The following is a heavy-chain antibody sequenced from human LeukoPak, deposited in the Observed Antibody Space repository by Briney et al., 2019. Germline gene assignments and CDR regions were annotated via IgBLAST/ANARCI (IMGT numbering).Heavy chain of an antibody. CDR3: ARAWREAAAFVYFHH. CDR2: ISASSTTI. D-gene: IGHD6-13*01. CDR1: EFTFSMFA. V-gene: IGHV3-48*01. Sequence: PGGSLRLSCAASEFTFSMFAMSWVRQAPGKRLEWVSYISASSTTIYYADSVKGRFTISRDNAKNSLYLQMNSLRAEDTAVYYCARAWREAAAFVYFHHWGQGTLVTVSS. J-gene: IGHJ1*01.